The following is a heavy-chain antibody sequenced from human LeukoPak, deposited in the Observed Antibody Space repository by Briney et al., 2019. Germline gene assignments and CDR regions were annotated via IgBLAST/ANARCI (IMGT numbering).Heavy chain of an antibody. CDR2: ITGSGGST. CDR3: LRSKRGGSSGYYDS. V-gene: IGHV3-64D*06. D-gene: IGHD3-22*01. J-gene: IGHJ4*02. Sequence: GGSLRLSCAASPLTFTTSSMHRGSQAPGKGLECVSAITGSGGSTYYADSVKGRFTISRDNSKNTLYLQMSSLRAEDTAVYYYLRSKRGGSSGYYDSWGQGTLVTVSS. CDR1: PLTFTTSS.